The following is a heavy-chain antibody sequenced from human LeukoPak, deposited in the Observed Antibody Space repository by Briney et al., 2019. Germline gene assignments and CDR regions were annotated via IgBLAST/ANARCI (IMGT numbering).Heavy chain of an antibody. J-gene: IGHJ4*02. Sequence: SEALSLTCTVSGGSINTGSFYWSWVRQPAGKGLEWIGRSYTGGSGMYNPSLKSRVSISLDTSKNQFSLKLSSVTAADTGIYYCATERVYGVSSPAFDNWGQGTLVTVSS. CDR1: GGSINTGSFY. D-gene: IGHD4-17*01. CDR3: ATERVYGVSSPAFDN. CDR2: SYTGGSG. V-gene: IGHV4-61*02.